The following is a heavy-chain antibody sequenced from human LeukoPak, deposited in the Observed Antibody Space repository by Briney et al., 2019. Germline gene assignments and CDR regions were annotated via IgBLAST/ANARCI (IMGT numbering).Heavy chain of an antibody. CDR2: IYYSEST. Sequence: KPSETLSLTCTVTGGSISSYYWSWIRQPPGKGLEWIGYIYYSESTNYNPSLKSRVTISVDTSKNQFSLKLSSVTAADTAVYYCARLGSSGYSLDYWGQGTLVTVSS. D-gene: IGHD3-22*01. CDR1: GGSISSYY. V-gene: IGHV4-59*01. J-gene: IGHJ4*02. CDR3: ARLGSSGYSLDY.